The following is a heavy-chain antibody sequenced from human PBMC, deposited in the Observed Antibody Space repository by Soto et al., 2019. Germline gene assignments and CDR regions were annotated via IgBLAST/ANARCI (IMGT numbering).Heavy chain of an antibody. CDR3: ARTKCSGGSCYSWSLDY. V-gene: IGHV4-31*03. J-gene: IGHJ4*02. D-gene: IGHD2-15*01. Sequence: SETLSLTCTVSGGPITTGGYYWSWIRQLPGKGLEWIGHRYYSESTYYNPSLKSRVSISLDTSKNQFSLKLSFVTAADTAMYYCARTKCSGGSCYSWSLDYWGQGTPVTVSS. CDR2: RYYSEST. CDR1: GGPITTGGYY.